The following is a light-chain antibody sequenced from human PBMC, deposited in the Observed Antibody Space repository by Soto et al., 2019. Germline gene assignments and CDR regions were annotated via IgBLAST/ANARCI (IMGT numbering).Light chain of an antibody. CDR2: DVT. J-gene: IGLJ3*02. CDR1: SSNVGGYSY. V-gene: IGLV2-11*01. Sequence: QSVLTQPRSVSGSPGQSVTISCTGTSSNVGGYSYVSWYQQHPGIAPQLIIYDVTKRPSGVPDRFSGSKSGNTASLTISGLQAEDEAAYYCCSYAGSYSWVFGGGTKLTVL. CDR3: CSYAGSYSWV.